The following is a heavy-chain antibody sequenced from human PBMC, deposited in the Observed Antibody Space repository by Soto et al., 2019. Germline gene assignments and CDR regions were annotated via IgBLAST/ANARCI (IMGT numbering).Heavy chain of an antibody. J-gene: IGHJ3*02. Sequence: PGGSLSLSCAASGFTFISYDMHWVRQATGKGLEWVSAIGTAGDTYYPGSVKGRFTISRENAKNSLYLQMNSLRAGDTAVYYCARAQGTRRDSSGYSNDAFDIWGQGTMVTVSS. D-gene: IGHD3-22*01. CDR1: GFTFISYD. CDR3: ARAQGTRRDSSGYSNDAFDI. CDR2: IGTAGDT. V-gene: IGHV3-13*01.